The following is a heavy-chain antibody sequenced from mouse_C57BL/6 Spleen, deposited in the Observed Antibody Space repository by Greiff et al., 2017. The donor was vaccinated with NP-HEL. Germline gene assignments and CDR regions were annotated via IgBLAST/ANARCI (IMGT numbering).Heavy chain of an antibody. J-gene: IGHJ4*01. Sequence: EVHLVESGGDLVKPGGSLKLSCAASGFTFSSYGMSWVRQTPDKRLEWVATISSGGSYTYYPDSVKGRFTISRDNAKNTLYLQMSSLKSEDTAMYYCASLKVYAMDYWGQGTSVTVSS. CDR1: GFTFSSYG. CDR3: ASLKVYAMDY. V-gene: IGHV5-6*01. CDR2: ISSGGSYT.